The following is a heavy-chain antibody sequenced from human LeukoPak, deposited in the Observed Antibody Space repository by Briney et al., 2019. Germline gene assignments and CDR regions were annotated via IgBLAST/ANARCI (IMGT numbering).Heavy chain of an antibody. V-gene: IGHV1-18*01. CDR1: GYTFTSYG. CDR3: ARGGWYYYDSSGYYLIDN. J-gene: IGHJ4*02. D-gene: IGHD3-22*01. Sequence: ASVKVSCKASGYTFTSYGISWVRQAPGQGLEWMGWISTYNGNTKYAQKFQARVTLTTDTSTNTAYMELWSLRSDDTALYYCARGGWYYYDSSGYYLIDNWGPGTLVTVSS. CDR2: ISTYNGNT.